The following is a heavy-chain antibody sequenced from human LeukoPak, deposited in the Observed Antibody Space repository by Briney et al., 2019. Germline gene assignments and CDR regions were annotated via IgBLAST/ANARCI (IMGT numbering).Heavy chain of an antibody. D-gene: IGHD1-26*01. CDR2: ITSSSTYI. V-gene: IGHV3-21*01. CDR3: TRGTGSYDY. CDR1: GFTFSRYT. J-gene: IGHJ4*02. Sequence: PGGSLRLSCAAPGFTFSRYTVNWFRQAPGKGLEWVSSITSSSTYIYYADSVKGRFTISRDNAKNSLYLHMNSLRAEDTAVYYCTRGTGSYDYWGQGTRVTVSS.